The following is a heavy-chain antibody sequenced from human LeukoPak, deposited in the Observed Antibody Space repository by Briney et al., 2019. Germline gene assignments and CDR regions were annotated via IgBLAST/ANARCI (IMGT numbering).Heavy chain of an antibody. D-gene: IGHD5-18*01. CDR1: GGTLISYA. V-gene: IGHV1-69*13. J-gene: IGHJ4*02. CDR3: ASTSGYSYGFQDY. CDR2: IIPIFGTA. Sequence: ASVKVSCKASGGTLISYAISWVRQAPGQGLEWMGGIIPIFGTANYAQKFQGRVTITADESTSTAYMELSSLRSEDTAVYYCASTSGYSYGFQDYWGQGTLVTVSS.